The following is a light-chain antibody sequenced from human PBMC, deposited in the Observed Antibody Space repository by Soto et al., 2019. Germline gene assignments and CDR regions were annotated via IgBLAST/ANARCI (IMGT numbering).Light chain of an antibody. CDR1: SSNIGNSF. CDR2: DNN. V-gene: IGLV1-51*01. J-gene: IGLJ1*01. CDR3: GAWDGGLSAFV. Sequence: QSVLTQPPSVSAAPGRTVTISCSGSSSNIGNSFVSWYQQLPGTAPRLLIYDNNERPSGIPDRFSGSKSGTSATLGITGLQNGDEADYYCGAWDGGLSAFVFGTGTKLTVL.